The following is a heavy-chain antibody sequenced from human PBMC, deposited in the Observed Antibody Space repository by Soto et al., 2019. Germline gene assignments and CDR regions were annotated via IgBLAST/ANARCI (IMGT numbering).Heavy chain of an antibody. Sequence: EVQLVESGGDLVQPGGSLRLSCEASGFTVSTHSMNWVRQAPGKGLELVSLIKSGGSTFYSDSVKVRFNLSRDNSKNTLLIHLNSLRVEDTAFYSGSRDDVYCGGGGCYGVPMDVWGRGTAVTVSS. CDR2: IKSGGST. V-gene: IGHV3-66*01. CDR3: SRDDVYCGGGGCYGVPMDV. D-gene: IGHD2-15*01. J-gene: IGHJ6*03. CDR1: GFTVSTHS.